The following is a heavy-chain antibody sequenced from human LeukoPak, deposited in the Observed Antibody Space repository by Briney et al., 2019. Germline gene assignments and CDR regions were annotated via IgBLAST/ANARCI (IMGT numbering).Heavy chain of an antibody. CDR2: ISSSSSYI. CDR3: ARIRLYSATRGAFDI. CDR1: GFTFRSYS. Sequence: GGSLRLSCAASGFTFRSYSMNWVRQAPGKGLEWVSAISSSSSYIYYADSVKGRFTISRDNAKNSLYLQMNSLRAEDTAVYYCARIRLYSATRGAFDIWGQGTMVTVSS. V-gene: IGHV3-21*01. D-gene: IGHD2-2*02. J-gene: IGHJ3*02.